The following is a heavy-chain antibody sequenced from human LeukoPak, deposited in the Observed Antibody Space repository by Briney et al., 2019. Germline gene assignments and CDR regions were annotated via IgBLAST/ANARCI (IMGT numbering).Heavy chain of an antibody. CDR2: VSYDGSNK. J-gene: IGHJ4*02. Sequence: GGSLRLSCAASGFTFSSYAMHWVRQAPGKGLEWVAVVSYDGSNKYYADSVKGRFTISRDNSKNTLYLQMNSLRAEDTAVYYCARNRGFDYWGQGTLVTVSS. CDR1: GFTFSSYA. CDR3: ARNRGFDY. V-gene: IGHV3-30-3*01.